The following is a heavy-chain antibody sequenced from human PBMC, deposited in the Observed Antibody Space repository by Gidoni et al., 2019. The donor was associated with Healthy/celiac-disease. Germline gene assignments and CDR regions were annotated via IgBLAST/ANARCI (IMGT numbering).Heavy chain of an antibody. J-gene: IGHJ5*02. CDR3: ARGWSDIVVVPAAPYNWFDP. V-gene: IGHV4-61*02. CDR2: IYTSGST. D-gene: IGHD2-2*01. Sequence: QVQLQESGPGRVKPSQTLSLTCTVSGGSISRGSDYWSWIRQPAGKGLEWIGRIYTSGSTNYNPSLKSRVTISVDTSKNQFSLKLSSVTAADTAVYYCARGWSDIVVVPAAPYNWFDPWGQGTLVTVSS. CDR1: GGSISRGSDY.